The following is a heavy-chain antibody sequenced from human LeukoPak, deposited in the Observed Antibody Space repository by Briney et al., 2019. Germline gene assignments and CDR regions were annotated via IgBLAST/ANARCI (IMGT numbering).Heavy chain of an antibody. V-gene: IGHV4-30-4*01. D-gene: IGHD5-24*01. CDR3: ARDGYNSGYFDY. Sequence: SQTLSLTCTVSGGSISSGDYYWNWIRQPPGKGLEWIGYIYYSRSTSYSPSLKSRLTISVDTSKNQLSLKLSSVTAADTAVYYCARDGYNSGYFDYWGQGTLVTVSS. J-gene: IGHJ4*02. CDR1: GGSISSGDYY. CDR2: IYYSRST.